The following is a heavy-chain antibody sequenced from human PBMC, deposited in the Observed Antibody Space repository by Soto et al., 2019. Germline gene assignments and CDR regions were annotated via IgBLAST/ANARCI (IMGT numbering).Heavy chain of an antibody. D-gene: IGHD5-12*01. CDR2: INHSGST. Sequence: SETLSLTCAVYGGSFSGYYWSWIRQPPGKGLEWIGEINHSGSTNYNPSLKSRVTISVDTSKNQFSLKLSSVTAADTAVYYCARGLGGYSGYDFGILFNYWGQGTLVTVSS. V-gene: IGHV4-34*01. CDR3: ARGLGGYSGYDFGILFNY. J-gene: IGHJ4*02. CDR1: GGSFSGYY.